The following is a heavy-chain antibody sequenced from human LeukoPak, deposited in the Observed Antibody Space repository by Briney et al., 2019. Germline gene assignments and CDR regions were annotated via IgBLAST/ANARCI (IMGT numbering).Heavy chain of an antibody. Sequence: SETLSLTCAVYGGSFSGYWWSWVRLPPGKGLEWIGEINHRGSTNYNPSLKSRVTIAVATSKIQFSLKLSSVTAEDTAVYYCARGPPLNPGYFDSNGYYYFDYWGLGTLVTVSS. J-gene: IGHJ4*02. D-gene: IGHD3-22*01. CDR1: GGSFSGYW. CDR2: INHRGST. CDR3: ARGPPLNPGYFDSNGYYYFDY. V-gene: IGHV4-34*01.